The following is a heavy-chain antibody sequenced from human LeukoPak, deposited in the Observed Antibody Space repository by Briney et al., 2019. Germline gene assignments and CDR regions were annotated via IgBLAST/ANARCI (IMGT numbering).Heavy chain of an antibody. CDR2: ISYDGSNK. CDR3: AKGGSIRYFDWTFDY. CDR1: GFTFSSYG. J-gene: IGHJ4*02. D-gene: IGHD3-9*01. V-gene: IGHV3-30*18. Sequence: GGSPRLSCAASGFTFSSYGMHWVRQAPGKGLEWVAVISYDGSNKYYADSVKGRFTISRDNSKNTLYLQMNSLRAEDTAVYYCAKGGSIRYFDWTFDYWGQGTLVTVSS.